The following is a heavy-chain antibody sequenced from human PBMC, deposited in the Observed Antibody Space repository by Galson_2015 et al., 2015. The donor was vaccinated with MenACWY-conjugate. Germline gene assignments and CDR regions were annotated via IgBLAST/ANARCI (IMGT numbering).Heavy chain of an antibody. CDR2: IYPGDSET. D-gene: IGHD1-1*01. Sequence: IAWVRQMPGEGLEWMGIIYPGDSETTYSPSFQGQVTISADKSISTAYLQWHSLQASDTAVYYCARRRSTTRGGNWFDPWGQGTLVTVSA. J-gene: IGHJ5*02. CDR3: ARRRSTTRGGNWFDP. V-gene: IGHV5-51*01.